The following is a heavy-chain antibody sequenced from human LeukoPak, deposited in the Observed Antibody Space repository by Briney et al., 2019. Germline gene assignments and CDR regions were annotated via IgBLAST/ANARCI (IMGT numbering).Heavy chain of an antibody. Sequence: GGSLRLSCAASGFTFSAYAMNWVRQAPGKGLEWVSAIIGNALSTYYAGSVKGRFTISRDNSKNTLYLQMNSLRAEDTAVYFCAKVIMAATHFYYSGMDVWGQGTTVTVSS. V-gene: IGHV3-23*01. J-gene: IGHJ6*02. CDR1: GFTFSAYA. CDR3: AKVIMAATHFYYSGMDV. D-gene: IGHD2-8*01. CDR2: IIGNALST.